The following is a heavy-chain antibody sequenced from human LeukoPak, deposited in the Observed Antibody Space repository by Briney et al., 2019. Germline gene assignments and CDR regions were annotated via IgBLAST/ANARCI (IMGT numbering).Heavy chain of an antibody. CDR2: IYHSGST. CDR3: ARALTSGDSSGYYYDY. J-gene: IGHJ4*02. V-gene: IGHV4-30-2*01. CDR1: GGSISSGGYS. Sequence: SETLSLTCAVSGGSISSGGYSWSWIRQPPGKGLEWIGYIYHSGSTYYNPSLKSRVTISVDRSKNQFSLKLSSVTAADTAVYYCARALTSGDSSGYYYDYWGQGTLVTVSS. D-gene: IGHD3-22*01.